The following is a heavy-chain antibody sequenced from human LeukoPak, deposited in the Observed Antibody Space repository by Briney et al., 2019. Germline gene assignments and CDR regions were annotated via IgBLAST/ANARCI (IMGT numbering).Heavy chain of an antibody. V-gene: IGHV3-30*04. Sequence: GGSLRLSCAASGFTFSSYAMHWVRQAPGKGLEWVAVISYDGSNKYYADSVKGRFTISRDNSKNTLYLQMNSLRAEDTAVYYCARTEYYDYVWGSYYFDYWGQGTLVTVSS. J-gene: IGHJ4*02. D-gene: IGHD3-16*01. CDR1: GFTFSSYA. CDR3: ARTEYYDYVWGSYYFDY. CDR2: ISYDGSNK.